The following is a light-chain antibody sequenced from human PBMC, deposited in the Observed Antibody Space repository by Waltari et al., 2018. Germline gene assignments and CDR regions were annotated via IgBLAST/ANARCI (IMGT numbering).Light chain of an antibody. CDR3: CAYTIRSTLV. J-gene: IGLJ3*02. CDR2: DVF. Sequence: SALTQPASVSGSPGQSITISCAGTSSDIGANEYVSWYQQHPDKAPKLIIHDVFNRPSGMSNRVSGSKAANTASLTITGLQAEDGADYYCCAYTIRSTLVFGGGTRVTVL. CDR1: SSDIGANEY. V-gene: IGLV2-14*03.